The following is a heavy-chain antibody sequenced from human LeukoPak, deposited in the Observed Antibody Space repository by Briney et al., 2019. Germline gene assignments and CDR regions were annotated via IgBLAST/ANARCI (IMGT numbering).Heavy chain of an antibody. CDR3: ARYPTYYYDSSGYKEGSYFDY. V-gene: IGHV3-20*04. D-gene: IGHD3-22*01. Sequence: GGSLRLSCAASGFTFDDYGMSWVCQAPGKGLEWVSGINWNGGSTGYADSVKGRFTISRDNAKNSLYLQMNSLRAEDTALYYCARYPTYYYDSSGYKEGSYFDYWGQGTLVTVSS. J-gene: IGHJ4*02. CDR2: INWNGGST. CDR1: GFTFDDYG.